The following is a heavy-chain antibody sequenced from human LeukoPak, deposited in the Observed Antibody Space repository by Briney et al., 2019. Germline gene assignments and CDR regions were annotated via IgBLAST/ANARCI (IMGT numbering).Heavy chain of an antibody. CDR2: VYYSGST. CDR1: GGSISSSNSY. D-gene: IGHD3-10*01. CDR3: ARRAYGSGNGDSGTSYNEKTSYDY. J-gene: IGHJ4*02. V-gene: IGHV4-39*01. Sequence: SETLSLTCTVSGGSISSSNSYWGWIRQTPGKGLEWIGSVYYSGSTYYNPSLKSRLTISVDTSKNQFSLKLSSVTAADTAVHYCARRAYGSGNGDSGTSYNEKTSYDYWGQGTLVTVSS.